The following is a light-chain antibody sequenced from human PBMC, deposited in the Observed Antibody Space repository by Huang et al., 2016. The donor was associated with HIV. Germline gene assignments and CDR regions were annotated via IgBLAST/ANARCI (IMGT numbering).Light chain of an antibody. CDR2: GAS. V-gene: IGKV3-15*01. CDR3: QQYNNWPYT. CDR1: QSVGSK. Sequence: DTVMTQTPATLSVSPGARATLSCRASQSVGSKLAWFQQKPGQAPRLLSHGASTRDTGIPARFSGSGSGTEFTLTISSLQSEDFAVYYCQQYNNWPYTFGQGTKLEIK. J-gene: IGKJ2*01.